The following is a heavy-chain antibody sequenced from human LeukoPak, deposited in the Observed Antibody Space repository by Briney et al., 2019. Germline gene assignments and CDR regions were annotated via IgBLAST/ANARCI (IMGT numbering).Heavy chain of an antibody. CDR1: GFTFSDFH. CDR3: ARERAYTLDI. V-gene: IGHV3-11*01. Sequence: GGSLRLSCAASGFTFSDFHMCWIRQAPGKGLEWVSFSSTSGSTIFYADSVKGRFTISRDNAKNSLYLQMNSLRAEDTAVYYCARERAYTLDIWGPGTMVTVSS. CDR2: SSTSGSTI. D-gene: IGHD3-16*01. J-gene: IGHJ3*02.